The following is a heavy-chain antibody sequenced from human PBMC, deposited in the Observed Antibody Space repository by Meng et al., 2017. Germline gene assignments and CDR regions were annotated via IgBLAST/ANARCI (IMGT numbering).Heavy chain of an antibody. CDR2: IYYSGST. V-gene: IGHV4-59*01. D-gene: IGHD3-22*01. CDR3: ARGTVGGYYYPYYFDY. J-gene: IGHJ4*02. Sequence: SETLSLTCTVSGGSISSYYWSWIRQPPGKGLEWIGYIYYSGSTNYNPSLKSRVTISVDTSKNQFSLKLSSVTAVDTAVYYCARGTVGGYYYPYYFDYWGQGTLVTVSS. CDR1: GGSISSYY.